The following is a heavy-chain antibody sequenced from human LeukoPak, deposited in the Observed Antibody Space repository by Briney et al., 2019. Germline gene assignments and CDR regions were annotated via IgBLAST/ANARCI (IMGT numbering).Heavy chain of an antibody. Sequence: ASVKVPCKASGGTFSSYAINWVRQAPGQGLEWMGGIMPIFGSANYAQKFQGRLTITADESTSTAYMELSSLRSEDTAVYYCAREDCSSTSCYEYYFDYWGQGTLVTVSS. CDR2: IMPIFGSA. CDR1: GGTFSSYA. V-gene: IGHV1-69*13. CDR3: AREDCSSTSCYEYYFDY. J-gene: IGHJ4*02. D-gene: IGHD2-2*01.